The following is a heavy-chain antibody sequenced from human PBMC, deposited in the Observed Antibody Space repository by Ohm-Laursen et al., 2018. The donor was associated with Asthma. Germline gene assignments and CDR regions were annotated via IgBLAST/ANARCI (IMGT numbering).Heavy chain of an antibody. CDR3: ARIGPERELPGREYSVHH. J-gene: IGHJ1*01. CDR2: ISTASSFI. CDR1: GYTFSRYS. D-gene: IGHD1-26*01. V-gene: IGHV3-21*01. Sequence: SLRLSCAAPGYTFSRYSIHWVRQVPGKGLEWVASISTASSFIYYADSVRGRFTTSRDNARNSVYLQMNSLRAEDTALYYCARIGPERELPGREYSVHHWGQGTLVTVSS.